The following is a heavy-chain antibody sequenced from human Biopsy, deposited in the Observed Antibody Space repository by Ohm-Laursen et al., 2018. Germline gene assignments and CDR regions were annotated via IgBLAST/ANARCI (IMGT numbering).Heavy chain of an antibody. J-gene: IGHJ2*01. V-gene: IGHV4-31*01. Sequence: TLSLTCTVSGGSVSSGGFYWSWIRQHPGKGLEWIGYIYYGGTTYYNPSLKSLVTISVDTSKNQFSLKLNSVTAADTAVYYCARRPYGGTRYWYFDLWGRGTLVTVSS. CDR3: ARRPYGGTRYWYFDL. D-gene: IGHD4-23*01. CDR2: IYYGGTT. CDR1: GGSVSSGGFY.